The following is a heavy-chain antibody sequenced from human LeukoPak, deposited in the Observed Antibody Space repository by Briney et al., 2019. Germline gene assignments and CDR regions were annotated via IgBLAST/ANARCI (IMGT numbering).Heavy chain of an antibody. CDR3: ARDDVVVPADARTTSYYYYGMDV. Sequence: SVKVSCKASGGTFSSYAISWVRQAPGQGLEWMGRIIPILGIANYAQKFQGRVTITADKSTSTAYMELSSLRSEDTAVYYCARDDVVVPADARTTSYYYYGMDVWGQGATVTVSS. V-gene: IGHV1-69*04. J-gene: IGHJ6*02. CDR1: GGTFSSYA. D-gene: IGHD2-2*01. CDR2: IIPILGIA.